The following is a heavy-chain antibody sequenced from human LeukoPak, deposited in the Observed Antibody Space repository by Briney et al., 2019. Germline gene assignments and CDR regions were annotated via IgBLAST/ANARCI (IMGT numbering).Heavy chain of an antibody. V-gene: IGHV3-23*01. CDR3: ARDYGDYKFDY. Sequence: GGSLRLSCAAAGFTFSSYAMSWVRQAPGKGLEWVSAISGSGGSTYYADSVKGRFTISRDNSKNTLYLQMNSLRAEDTAVYYCARDYGDYKFDYWGQGTLVTVSS. CDR1: GFTFSSYA. CDR2: ISGSGGST. D-gene: IGHD4-17*01. J-gene: IGHJ4*02.